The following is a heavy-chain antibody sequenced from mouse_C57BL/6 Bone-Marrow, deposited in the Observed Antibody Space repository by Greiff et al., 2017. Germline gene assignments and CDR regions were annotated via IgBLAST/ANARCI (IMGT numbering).Heavy chain of an antibody. J-gene: IGHJ4*01. V-gene: IGHV1-47*01. Sequence: QVQLQQSGAELVKPGASVKMSCKASGYTFTTSPIAWMQQNHGKSLEWIGNFHPYNDATTYTEKFKGKATLTVEKSSSTVYLELSRLTSDDSAVXYCARGWGFLAMDYGGQGTSGTVSS. CDR1: GYTFTTSP. CDR3: ARGWGFLAMDY. CDR2: FHPYNDAT. D-gene: IGHD2-3*01.